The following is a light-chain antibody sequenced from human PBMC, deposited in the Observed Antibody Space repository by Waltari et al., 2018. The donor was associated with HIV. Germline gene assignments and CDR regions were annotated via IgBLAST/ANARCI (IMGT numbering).Light chain of an antibody. CDR3: SSFASQGTLM. V-gene: IGLV2-14*01. J-gene: IGLJ3*02. CDR1: VSDTAVYNF. Sequence: QSALTQPASVSGSPGQSITISCSGTVSDTAVYNFVSLYRQHPGKAPQLLLYEIKSRTSGSAGRCSGSKAGNTASLNSSGLQAEDEATYFCSSFASQGTLMFGGGTKLTVL. CDR2: EIK.